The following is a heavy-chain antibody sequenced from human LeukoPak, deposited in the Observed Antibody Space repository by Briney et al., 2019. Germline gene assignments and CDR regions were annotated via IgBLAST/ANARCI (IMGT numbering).Heavy chain of an antibody. CDR3: ARGYCSGRSCYMWYSDY. J-gene: IGHJ4*02. CDR1: GFTFSSYW. Sequence: GGSLRLSCAASGFTFSSYWMNWARQAPGKGLEWVASINHNGNVNYYVDSVKGRFTISRDNAKNSLYLQMSNLRVEDTAVYYCARGYCSGRSCYMWYSDYWGQGTLVTVSS. V-gene: IGHV3-7*03. D-gene: IGHD2-15*01. CDR2: INHNGNVN.